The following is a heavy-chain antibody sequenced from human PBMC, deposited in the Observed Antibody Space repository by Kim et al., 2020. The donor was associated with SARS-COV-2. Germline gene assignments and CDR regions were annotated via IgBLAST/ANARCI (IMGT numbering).Heavy chain of an antibody. D-gene: IGHD3-10*01. Sequence: GGSLRLSCAASGFTFDSYALHWVRQAPGKGLEWVAVISYDGSNRYYADSVKGRFTISRDNSKNTLYLQMNSLRAEDTAVYYCARDPHLLDYYYYYGMDVWGQGTTVTVSS. CDR1: GFTFDSYA. J-gene: IGHJ6*02. CDR2: ISYDGSNR. CDR3: ARDPHLLDYYYYYGMDV. V-gene: IGHV3-30-3*01.